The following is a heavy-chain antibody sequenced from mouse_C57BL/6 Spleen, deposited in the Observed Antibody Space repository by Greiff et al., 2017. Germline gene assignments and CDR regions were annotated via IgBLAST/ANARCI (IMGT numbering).Heavy chain of an antibody. D-gene: IGHD2-1*01. CDR3: ARGNPRVYYAMDY. V-gene: IGHV1-22*01. Sequence: EVQLQQSGPELVKPGASVKMSCKASGYTFTDYNMHWVKQSHGKSLEWIGYINPNNGGTSYNQKFKGKATLTVNKSSSTAYMELRSLTSEDSAVXYCARGNPRVYYAMDYWGQGTSVTVSS. CDR1: GYTFTDYN. CDR2: INPNNGGT. J-gene: IGHJ4*01.